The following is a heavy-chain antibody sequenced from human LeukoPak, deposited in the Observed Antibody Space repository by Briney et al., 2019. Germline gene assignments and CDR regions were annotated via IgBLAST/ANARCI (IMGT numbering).Heavy chain of an antibody. CDR2: IKQDGSEK. CDR3: AKVSNIGGSGTRDY. Sequence: PGGSLRLSCAASGFTFSSYWMSWVRQAPGKGLEWVANIKQDGSEKYYVDSVKGRFTISRDNSKNTLYLQMNRLRVEDTAVYYCAKVSNIGGSGTRDYWGQGTLVTVSS. D-gene: IGHD3-10*01. CDR1: GFTFSSYW. J-gene: IGHJ4*02. V-gene: IGHV3-7*03.